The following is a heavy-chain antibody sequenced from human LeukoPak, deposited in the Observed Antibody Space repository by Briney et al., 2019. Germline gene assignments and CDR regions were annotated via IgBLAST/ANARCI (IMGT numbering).Heavy chain of an antibody. V-gene: IGHV1-2*02. D-gene: IGHD4-17*01. CDR1: GYTFTGYY. Sequence: ASVKVSCKASGYTFTGYYMHWVRQAPGQGLEWIGWINPNSGGTNYAQKFQGRVTMTRDTSISTAYMELSRLRSDDTAVYYCASLATPDGDAPDYWGQGTLVTVSS. CDR2: INPNSGGT. J-gene: IGHJ4*02. CDR3: ASLATPDGDAPDY.